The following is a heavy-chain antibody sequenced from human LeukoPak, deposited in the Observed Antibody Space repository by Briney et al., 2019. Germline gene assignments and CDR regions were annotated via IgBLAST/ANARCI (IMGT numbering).Heavy chain of an antibody. CDR3: ARATYHYYDSSGYGPNDY. CDR2: ISYDGSNK. V-gene: IGHV3-30-3*01. Sequence: PGGSLRLSCAASGFTFSSYAMHWVRQAPGKGLEWVAVISYDGSNKYYADSVKGRFTISRDNSKNTLYLQMNSLRAEDTAVYYCARATYHYYDSSGYGPNDYWGQGTLVTVFS. CDR1: GFTFSSYA. J-gene: IGHJ4*02. D-gene: IGHD3-22*01.